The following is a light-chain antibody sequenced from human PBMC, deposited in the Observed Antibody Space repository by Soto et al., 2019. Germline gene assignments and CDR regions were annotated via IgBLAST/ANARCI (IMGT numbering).Light chain of an antibody. CDR1: QSVSSSY. CDR2: GAS. Sequence: EIVLTQSPGTLSLSPGERATLSCRASQSVSSSYLAWYQQKPGQAPRLLIYGASSRATGIPDRFSGSGSGTDFTLHISRVEAEDVGVYYCLQYTHWPHTFGQGTKLEIK. J-gene: IGKJ2*01. V-gene: IGKV3-20*01. CDR3: LQYTHWPHT.